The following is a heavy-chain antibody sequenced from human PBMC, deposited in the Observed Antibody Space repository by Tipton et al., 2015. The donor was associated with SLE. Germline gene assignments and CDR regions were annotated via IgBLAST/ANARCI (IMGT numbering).Heavy chain of an antibody. J-gene: IGHJ6*02. D-gene: IGHD5-18*01. CDR3: ARRRIQLWFKGGMDV. Sequence: TLSLTCAVYGGSFSGYYWSWIRQPPGKGLEWLGEINHSGSTNYNPSLKRRVTISVDTSKNLFFLKLSSVTAADTAVYYCARRRIQLWFKGGMDVWGQGTTVTVSS. CDR2: INHSGST. V-gene: IGHV4-34*01. CDR1: GGSFSGYY.